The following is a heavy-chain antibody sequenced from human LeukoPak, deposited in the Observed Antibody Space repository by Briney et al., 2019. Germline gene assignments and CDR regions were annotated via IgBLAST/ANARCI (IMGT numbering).Heavy chain of an antibody. Sequence: GGSPRLSCAASGFTFSSYAMHWVRQAPGKGLEWVAVISYDGSNKYYADSVKGRFTISRDNSKNTLYLQMNSLRAEDTAVYYCAREPSSGYFDYWGQGTLVTVSS. CDR1: GFTFSSYA. V-gene: IGHV3-30-3*01. CDR3: AREPSSGYFDY. J-gene: IGHJ4*02. D-gene: IGHD6-19*01. CDR2: ISYDGSNK.